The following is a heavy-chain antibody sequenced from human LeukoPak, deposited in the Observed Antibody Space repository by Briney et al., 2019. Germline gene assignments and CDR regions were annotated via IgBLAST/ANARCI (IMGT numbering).Heavy chain of an antibody. CDR1: GITVSTNY. CDR3: ASLPYYYDSSGYYGPFDY. V-gene: IGHV4-59*02. Sequence: GSLRLSCAASGITVSTNYMSWIRQPPGKGLEWIGSVYYSGITYYNPSLKSRVTISVDTSKNQFSLKLSSVTAADTAVYYCASLPYYYDSSGYYGPFDYWGQGTLVTVSS. J-gene: IGHJ4*02. D-gene: IGHD3-22*01. CDR2: VYYSGIT.